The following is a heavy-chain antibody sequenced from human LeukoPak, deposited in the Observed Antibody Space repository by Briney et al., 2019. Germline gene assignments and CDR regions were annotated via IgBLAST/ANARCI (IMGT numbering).Heavy chain of an antibody. V-gene: IGHV4-39*01. CDR3: ARRRGDSSNFDY. CDR1: GGSISSSSYC. J-gene: IGHJ4*02. D-gene: IGHD6-13*01. CDR2: IFNSGST. Sequence: PSETLSLTCTVSGGSISSSSYCWVWIRQPPGKGLEWIGNIFNSGSTYYNPSLKSRVTISLDTSKNQFSLKVSSVTAADTAVYYCARRRGDSSNFDYWGQGTRVTVSS.